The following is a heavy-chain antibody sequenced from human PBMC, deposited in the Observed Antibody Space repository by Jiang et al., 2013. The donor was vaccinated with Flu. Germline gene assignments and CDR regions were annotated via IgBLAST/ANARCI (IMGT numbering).Heavy chain of an antibody. CDR2: ISGSGGST. D-gene: IGHD3-22*01. CDR3: AKRENYYDSSGYYSLDY. J-gene: IGHJ4*02. V-gene: IGHV3-23*01. CDR1: GFTFSSYA. Sequence: GLVQLGGSLRLSCAASGFTFSSYAMSWVRQAPGKGLEWVSAISGSGGSTYYADSVKGRFTISRDNSKNTLYLQMNSLRAEDTAVYYCAKRENYYDSSGYYSLDYWGQGTLVTVSS.